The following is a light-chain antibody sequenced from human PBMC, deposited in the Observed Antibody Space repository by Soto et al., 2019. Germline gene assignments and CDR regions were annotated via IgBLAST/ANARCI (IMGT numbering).Light chain of an antibody. CDR1: QNVDRY. Sequence: DIQLTQSPSSLSASVGDRVTITCLTIQNVDRYLSWYQQRSGEAPKRLIYAASKLQSGVSSRFSGSGSGTDCTLTISSLQPEDFETYYCQQSYSTFRTFGQGTKVDIK. CDR2: AAS. V-gene: IGKV1-39*01. J-gene: IGKJ1*01. CDR3: QQSYSTFRT.